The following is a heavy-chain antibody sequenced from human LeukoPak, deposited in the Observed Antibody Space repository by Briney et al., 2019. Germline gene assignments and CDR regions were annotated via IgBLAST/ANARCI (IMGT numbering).Heavy chain of an antibody. J-gene: IGHJ4*02. CDR3: ARSGYSSGWYSPRVDY. CDR1: GDSVSSNSAA. V-gene: IGHV6-1*01. Sequence: SQTLSLTCDISGDSVSSNSAAWNWIRQSPSRGLEWLGRTYYRSKWYNDYAVSVKSRITINPDTSKNQFSLQLNSVTPEDTAVYYCARSGYSSGWYSPRVDYWGQGTLVTASS. CDR2: TYYRSKWYN. D-gene: IGHD6-19*01.